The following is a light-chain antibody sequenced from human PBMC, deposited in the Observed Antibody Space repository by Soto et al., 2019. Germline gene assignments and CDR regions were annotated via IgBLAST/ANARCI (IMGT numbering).Light chain of an antibody. J-gene: IGLJ1*01. CDR1: SSDVGNYNY. CDR3: CSFAGSPYV. Sequence: QSALTQPRSVSGSPGQSVTISCTGTSSDVGNYNYVSWYQHHPGKAPKLMISDVNKRPSGVPDRFSGSKSGNTASLTISGLQADDDADYYCCSFAGSPYVFGTGTKLTVL. V-gene: IGLV2-11*01. CDR2: DVN.